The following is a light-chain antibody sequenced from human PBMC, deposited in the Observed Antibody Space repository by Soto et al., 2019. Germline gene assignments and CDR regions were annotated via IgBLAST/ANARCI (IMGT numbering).Light chain of an antibody. CDR1: SSNVGSYKL. V-gene: IGLV2-23*02. CDR2: EVS. CDR3: CSSGGSPTYV. Sequence: QSALTQPASVSGSPGQPITISCTGTSSNVGSYKLVSWYQQHPGKAPKLMIFEVSKRLSGVSNRFSGSKSGNTASLTISGLKVEDGADYYCCSSGGSPTYVFGTGTKVTVL. J-gene: IGLJ1*01.